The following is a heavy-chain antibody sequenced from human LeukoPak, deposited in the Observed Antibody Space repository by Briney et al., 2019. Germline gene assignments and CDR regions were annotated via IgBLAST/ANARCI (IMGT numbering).Heavy chain of an antibody. Sequence: PGGSLRLSCAASGFTVSGNYMSWVRQAPGKGLEWVSSISHSSSYIYYADSVKGRFTISRDNAKNSLYLQMSSLRAEDTAVYYWGSLDRAFAIWGQGTMVTVSS. CDR3: GSLDRAFAI. D-gene: IGHD3/OR15-3a*01. CDR1: GFTVSGNY. V-gene: IGHV3-21*01. CDR2: ISHSSSYI. J-gene: IGHJ3*02.